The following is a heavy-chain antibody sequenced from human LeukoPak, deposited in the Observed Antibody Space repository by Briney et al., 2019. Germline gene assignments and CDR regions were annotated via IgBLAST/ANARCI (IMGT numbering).Heavy chain of an antibody. CDR1: GFTFSSYG. CDR3: ARAGSSWYNWFDP. Sequence: GRSLRLSCAASGFTFSSYGMHWVRQAPGKGLEWVAVIWYDGSNKYYADSVKGRFTISRDNSKNTLYLQMNSLRAEDTAVYYCARAGSSWYNWFDPWGQGTLVTVSS. D-gene: IGHD6-13*01. J-gene: IGHJ5*02. CDR2: IWYDGSNK. V-gene: IGHV3-33*01.